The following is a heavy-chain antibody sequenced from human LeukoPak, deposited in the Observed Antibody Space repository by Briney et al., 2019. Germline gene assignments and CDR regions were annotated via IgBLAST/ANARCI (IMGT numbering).Heavy chain of an antibody. V-gene: IGHV6-1*01. CDR1: GDSVSNNRVA. Sequence: SQTLSLTCAISGDSVSNNRVAWHWIRQSPSRGLEWLGRTYYRSKWYNDYAVSVKSRISINPDTSENQFSLQLKSVTPEDTAVYYCARTAYTSSWIPFYGYFDLWGRGTLVTVSS. CDR2: TYYRSKWYN. D-gene: IGHD6-13*01. J-gene: IGHJ2*01. CDR3: ARTAYTSSWIPFYGYFDL.